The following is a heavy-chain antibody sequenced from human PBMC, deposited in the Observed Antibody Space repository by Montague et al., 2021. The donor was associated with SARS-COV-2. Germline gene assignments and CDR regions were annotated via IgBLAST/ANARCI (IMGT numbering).Heavy chain of an antibody. CDR2: ISFGGGT. V-gene: IGHV4-39*07. J-gene: IGHJ4*02. CDR1: GGSISSSNYF. Sequence: SETLSLTCTVSGGSISSSNYFWGWIRQPPGKGLEWIGSISFGGGTYYNPSLKSRVTISVDTSKNHFSLKLTSVTAADTAVYYCARDVGKGFSGYETGGGFDYWGQGTPVTVSS. CDR3: ARDVGKGFSGYETGGGFDY. D-gene: IGHD5-12*01.